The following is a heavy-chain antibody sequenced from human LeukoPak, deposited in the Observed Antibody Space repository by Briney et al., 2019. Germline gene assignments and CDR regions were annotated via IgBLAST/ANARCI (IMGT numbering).Heavy chain of an antibody. CDR1: GGTFSSYA. J-gene: IGHJ6*03. Sequence: ASVKVSCKASGGTFSSYAISWVRQAPGQGLEWMGGIIPIFGTANYAQKFQGRVTITTDESTSTAYMELSSLRSEDTAVYYCARAPIVLYYMDVWGKGTTVTVPS. V-gene: IGHV1-69*05. CDR2: IIPIFGTA. CDR3: ARAPIVLYYMDV. D-gene: IGHD2-8*01.